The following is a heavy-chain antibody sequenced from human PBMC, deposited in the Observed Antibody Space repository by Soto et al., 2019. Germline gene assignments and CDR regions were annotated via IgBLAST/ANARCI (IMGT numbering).Heavy chain of an antibody. V-gene: IGHV3-30*18. J-gene: IGHJ6*02. CDR1: GFTFSSYG. CDR3: AKSPGVVIAEAILKGVYYYGMCG. D-gene: IGHD6-13*01. CDR2: ISSDGSNE. Sequence: QMHLVESGGGVVQPGRSLRLSCAASGFTFSSYGMHWVRQAPGKGLEWVALISSDGSNEYYADSVQGRFTISRDNSKKMLYLQMNSLRADDTALYYCAKSPGVVIAEAILKGVYYYGMCGWGQVTTGTVSS.